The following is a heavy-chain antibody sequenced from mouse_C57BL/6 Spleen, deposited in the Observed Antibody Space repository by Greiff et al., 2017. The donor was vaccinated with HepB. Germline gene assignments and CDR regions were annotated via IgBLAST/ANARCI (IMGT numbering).Heavy chain of an antibody. CDR3: TRKEGPLYAMDY. V-gene: IGHV5-9-1*02. CDR1: GFTFSSYA. Sequence: EVHLVESGEGLVKPGGSLKLSCAASGFTFSSYAMSWVRQTPEKRLEWVAYISSGGDYIYYADTVKGRFTISRDNARNTLYLQMSSLKSEDTAMYYCTRKEGPLYAMDYWGQGTSVTVSS. CDR2: ISSGGDYI. J-gene: IGHJ4*01.